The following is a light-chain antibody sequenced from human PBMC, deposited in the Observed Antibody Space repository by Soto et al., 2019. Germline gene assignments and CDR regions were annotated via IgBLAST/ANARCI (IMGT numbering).Light chain of an antibody. J-gene: IGKJ5*01. CDR1: QGISSY. Sequence: DIQLTQSPSFLSASVGDRVTITCRASQGISSYLGWYQQKPGKAPKLLIYAASTLQSGVPSRFSGSESGTEFTLTISSLQPEDFATYYCQQLNSYPITFGQGTRLEIK. CDR3: QQLNSYPIT. V-gene: IGKV1-9*01. CDR2: AAS.